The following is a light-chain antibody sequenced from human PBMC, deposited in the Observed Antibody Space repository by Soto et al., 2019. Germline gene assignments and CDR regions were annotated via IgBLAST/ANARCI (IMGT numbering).Light chain of an antibody. Sequence: ALPQPASVSGSPGQSITISCTGTSSDVGGYNYVSWYQQHPGKAPKLMIYEVSNRPSGVSNRSSGSKSGNTASLTISGLQAEDEADYYCSSYTSSTFYVFGTGTKVTVL. CDR2: EVS. CDR1: SSDVGGYNY. J-gene: IGLJ1*01. CDR3: SSYTSSTFYV. V-gene: IGLV2-14*01.